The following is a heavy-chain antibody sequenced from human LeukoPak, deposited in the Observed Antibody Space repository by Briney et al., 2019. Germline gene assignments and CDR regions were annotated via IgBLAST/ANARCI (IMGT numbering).Heavy chain of an antibody. V-gene: IGHV3-23*01. CDR2: ISGSGGST. D-gene: IGHD1-26*01. Sequence: GGSLRLSCAASGFTFSNYAMSCVRQAPGKGLEWVSAISGSGGSTYYADSVKGRFTISRDNSKNTLYLQMNSLRAEDTAVYYCAKARVGAGTFDIWGQGTMVTVSS. CDR1: GFTFSNYA. CDR3: AKARVGAGTFDI. J-gene: IGHJ3*02.